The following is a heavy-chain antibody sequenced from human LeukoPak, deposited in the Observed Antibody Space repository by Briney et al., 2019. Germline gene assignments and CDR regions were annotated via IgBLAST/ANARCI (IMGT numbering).Heavy chain of an antibody. V-gene: IGHV4-34*01. CDR2: INHSGST. J-gene: IGHJ6*03. Sequence: SETLSLTCAVYGGSFSGYYWSWIRQPPGKGLEWIGEINHSGSTNYNPSLKSRVTISVDTSKNQFSLKLSSVTAADTAVYYCARGSRGYSYGSRLYYYYMDVWGKGTTLTVSS. CDR1: GGSFSGYY. CDR3: ARGSRGYSYGSRLYYYYMDV. D-gene: IGHD5-18*01.